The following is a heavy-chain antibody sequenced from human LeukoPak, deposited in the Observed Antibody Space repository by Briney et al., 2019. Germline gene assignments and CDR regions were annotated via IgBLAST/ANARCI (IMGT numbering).Heavy chain of an antibody. J-gene: IGHJ4*02. Sequence: PGGSLRLSCAASGFTFTRYWMHWVRQAPGKGLVWVSRINTDGSSTAYADSVKGRFTISRDNAKKSLYLQMNSLRAEDTAVYYCAREYTALGFDYWGQGTLVTVSS. D-gene: IGHD5-18*01. CDR3: AREYTALGFDY. CDR2: INTDGSST. CDR1: GFTFTRYW. V-gene: IGHV3-74*01.